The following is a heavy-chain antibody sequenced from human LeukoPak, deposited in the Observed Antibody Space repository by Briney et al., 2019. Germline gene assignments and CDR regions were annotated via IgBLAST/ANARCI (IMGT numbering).Heavy chain of an antibody. CDR1: GFSFSSYG. CDR3: ARGYCSGGDCPLDY. D-gene: IGHD2-15*01. V-gene: IGHV3-30*03. CDR2: ISYDGSNE. J-gene: IGHJ4*02. Sequence: GGSLRLSCAASGFSFSSYGMHWVRQAPGKGLEWVAVISYDGSNEYFADSVKGRFTISRDDSKSTLYLQMNSLRAEDTAVYYCARGYCSGGDCPLDYWGQGTLVTVSS.